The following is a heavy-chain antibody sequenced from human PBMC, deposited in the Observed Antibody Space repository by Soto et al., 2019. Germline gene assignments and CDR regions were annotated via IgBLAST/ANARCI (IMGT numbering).Heavy chain of an antibody. Sequence: SVKVSCKASGGTFSSYAISWVRQAPGQGLEWMGGTFPMFGKANYAQKFQGRVTISADKSTSTAYMELSSLRSEDTAVYYCATVDISTWIDGMDVWGQGXTVTVYS. D-gene: IGHD2-2*01. CDR2: TFPMFGKA. V-gene: IGHV1-69*06. CDR1: GGTFSSYA. CDR3: ATVDISTWIDGMDV. J-gene: IGHJ6*02.